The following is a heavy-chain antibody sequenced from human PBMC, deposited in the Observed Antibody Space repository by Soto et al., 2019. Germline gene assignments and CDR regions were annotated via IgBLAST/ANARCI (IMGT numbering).Heavy chain of an antibody. CDR1: GFTFSIYN. Sequence: PGGSLRLSCVASGFTFSIYNMNWVRQAPGKRLEWVSVITGSGDYTNYADSVKGRLTISRDNSKNTLYLQMNSLRAEDTAVYFCARRITSSFDYWRQGXLVTVYS. CDR3: ARRITSSFDY. J-gene: IGHJ4*02. CDR2: ITGSGDYT. D-gene: IGHD1-20*01. V-gene: IGHV3-23*01.